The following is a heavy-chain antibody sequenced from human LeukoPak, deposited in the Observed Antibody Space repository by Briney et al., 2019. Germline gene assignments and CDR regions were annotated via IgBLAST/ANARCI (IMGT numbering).Heavy chain of an antibody. J-gene: IGHJ4*02. Sequence: PSETLSLTCTVSGGSISSGGYYWSWIRQHPGKGLESIGYIYYSGSTYYNPSLKSRVTISVDTSKNQSSLKLNSVTAADTAVYYCARDRTGYGHLDYWGQGTLVTVSS. CDR2: IYYSGST. CDR1: GGSISSGGYY. CDR3: ARDRTGYGHLDY. D-gene: IGHD5-12*01. V-gene: IGHV4-31*03.